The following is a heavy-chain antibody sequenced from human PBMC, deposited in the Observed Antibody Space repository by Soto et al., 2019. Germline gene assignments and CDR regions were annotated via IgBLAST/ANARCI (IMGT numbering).Heavy chain of an antibody. CDR1: GYTFTSYG. D-gene: IGHD4-17*01. J-gene: IGHJ4*02. V-gene: IGHV1-18*01. CDR3: ARDLHGDPYY. CDR2: ISDYNGNT. Sequence: QVQLVQSGAEVKKPGASVKVSCKASGYTFTSYGISWVRQAPGQGLEWMGWISDYNGNTNYAQKLQGRVTMPTDTSTRTADLELRSLISDDKPLYYCARDLHGDPYYWRQGTPFTVSS.